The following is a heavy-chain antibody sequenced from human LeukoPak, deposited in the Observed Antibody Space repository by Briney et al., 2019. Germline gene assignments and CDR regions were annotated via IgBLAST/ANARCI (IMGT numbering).Heavy chain of an antibody. V-gene: IGHV4-59*08. CDR3: ARHRVSGSSYSALDY. CDR2: ISYSGST. D-gene: IGHD1-26*01. Sequence: SETLSLTSTVSGASINSHYWSWIRQPPGKGLEWIGYISYSGSTNYNPSLKSRVIISVDTSKTHFSLNLSSVTAADTAFYYCARHRVSGSSYSALDYWGQGTLVSVSS. CDR1: GASINSHY. J-gene: IGHJ4*02.